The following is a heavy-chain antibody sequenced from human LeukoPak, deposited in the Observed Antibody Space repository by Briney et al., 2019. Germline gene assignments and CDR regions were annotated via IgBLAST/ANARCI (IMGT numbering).Heavy chain of an antibody. CDR3: ARDVGYYYDSSGYGWFDP. Sequence: SETLSLTCDVYGGSFSGYYWSWIRQPPEKGLEWIGEINHSGSTNYNPSLKSRVTISVDTSKNQFSLKLSPVTAADTAVYYCARDVGYYYDSSGYGWFDPWGQGTLVTVSS. CDR2: INHSGST. J-gene: IGHJ5*02. D-gene: IGHD3-22*01. CDR1: GGSFSGYY. V-gene: IGHV4-34*01.